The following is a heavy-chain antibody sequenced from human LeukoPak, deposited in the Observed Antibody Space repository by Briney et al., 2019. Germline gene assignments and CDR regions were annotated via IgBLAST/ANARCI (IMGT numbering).Heavy chain of an antibody. CDR2: ISSSSSTI. CDR1: GFTFSSYS. CDR3: TTVFQDLLEWLLYDY. V-gene: IGHV3-48*01. J-gene: IGHJ4*02. D-gene: IGHD3-3*01. Sequence: AGSLRLSCAASGFTFSSYSMNWVRQAPGKGLEWVSYISSSSSTIYYADSVKGRFTISRDNSKNTLYLQMNSLKTEDTAVYYCTTVFQDLLEWLLYDYWGQGTLVTVSS.